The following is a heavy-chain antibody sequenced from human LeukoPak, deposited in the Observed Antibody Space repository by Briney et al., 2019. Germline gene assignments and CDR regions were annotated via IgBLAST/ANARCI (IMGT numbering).Heavy chain of an antibody. CDR3: TRHDGYGYGYYYYYGMDV. Sequence: GGSLRLSCAASGFTCCGSAMDWVRQASGKGLEWVGRRRSKANSYATAYAASVKGRFTNSRDDSKNTAYLQMNSLKTEYTAVYYCTRHDGYGYGYYYYYGMDVWGPWTTVTVSS. J-gene: IGHJ6*02. CDR1: GFTCCGSA. D-gene: IGHD5-18*01. V-gene: IGHV3-73*01. CDR2: RRSKANSYAT.